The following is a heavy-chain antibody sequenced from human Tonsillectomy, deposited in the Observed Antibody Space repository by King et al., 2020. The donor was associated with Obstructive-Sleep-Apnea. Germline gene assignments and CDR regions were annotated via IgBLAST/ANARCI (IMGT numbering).Heavy chain of an antibody. CDR1: GFTFDDYA. V-gene: IGHV3-43D*03. CDR3: AKDMEVVTLNSGLGY. CDR2: ISWDGGST. D-gene: IGHD4-23*01. Sequence: VQLVESGGVVVQPGGSLRLSCAASGFTFDDYAMHWVRQAPGKGLEWVSLISWDGGSTYYADSVKGRFTISRDNSKNSLYLQMNSLRAEDTALYYCAKDMEVVTLNSGLGYWGQGTLVTGSS. J-gene: IGHJ4*02.